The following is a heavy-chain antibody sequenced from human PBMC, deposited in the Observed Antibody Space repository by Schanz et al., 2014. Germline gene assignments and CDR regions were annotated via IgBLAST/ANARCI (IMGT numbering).Heavy chain of an antibody. CDR1: GGSIRSGTYY. CDR3: ARDTTWRLDL. V-gene: IGHV4-61*02. CDR2: VFPNGIT. D-gene: IGHD1-1*01. J-gene: IGHJ2*01. Sequence: QVQLQESGPGLVKPSQTLSLTCTVSGGSIRSGTYYWSWIRQPAGKALEWVGRVFPNGITNYNPSRKSRGALSLDTSSTQFPLPLTSLTAADTVVYYCARDTTWRLDLWGRGTLVTVSS.